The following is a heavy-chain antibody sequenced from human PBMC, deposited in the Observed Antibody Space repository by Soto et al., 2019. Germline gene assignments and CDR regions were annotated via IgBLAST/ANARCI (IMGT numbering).Heavy chain of an antibody. CDR2: MNPNSGNT. V-gene: IGHV1-8*01. CDR1: GYTFTNYD. CDR3: ARATSDTTLVDFYDYGMDV. J-gene: IGHJ6*02. D-gene: IGHD5-18*01. Sequence: QVQLVQSGAEVKKAGASVKVSCKASGYTFTNYDINWVRQATGQGLERMGWMNPNSGNTGYTQKFQGRVTMTRSTSLTTAYMELSGLRSEDTAVYYCARATSDTTLVDFYDYGMDVWGQGTTVTVSS.